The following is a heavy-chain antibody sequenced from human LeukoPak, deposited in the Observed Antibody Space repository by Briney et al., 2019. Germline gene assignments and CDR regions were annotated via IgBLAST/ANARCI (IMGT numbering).Heavy chain of an antibody. CDR1: GFTFSSYA. J-gene: IGHJ4*02. V-gene: IGHV3-23*01. CDR2: ISGSGGST. Sequence: PGGSLRLSCAASGFTFSSYAMSWVRQAPGKGLEWVLAISGSGGSTYYADSVKGRFTISRDNSKNTLYLQMNSLRAEDTAVYYCAKAQHCSGGSCYRDWGQGTLVTVSS. CDR3: AKAQHCSGGSCYRD. D-gene: IGHD2-15*01.